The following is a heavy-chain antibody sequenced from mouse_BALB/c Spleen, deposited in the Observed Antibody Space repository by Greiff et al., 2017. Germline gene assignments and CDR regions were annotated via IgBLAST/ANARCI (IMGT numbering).Heavy chain of an antibody. D-gene: IGHD3-2*01. V-gene: IGHV5-4*02. Sequence: EVQLMESGGGLVKPGGSLKLSCAASGFTFSDYYMYWVRQTPAKRLEWVATISDGGSYTYYPDSVKGRFTISRDNAKNNLYLQKSSLKSEDTAMFYCARDDSSGYGAYWGQGTLVTVSA. CDR1: GFTFSDYY. CDR2: ISDGGSYT. CDR3: ARDDSSGYGAY. J-gene: IGHJ3*01.